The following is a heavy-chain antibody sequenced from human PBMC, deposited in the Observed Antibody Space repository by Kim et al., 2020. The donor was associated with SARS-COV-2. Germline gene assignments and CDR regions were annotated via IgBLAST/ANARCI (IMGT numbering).Heavy chain of an antibody. V-gene: IGHV4-34*01. J-gene: IGHJ4*02. CDR3: ARGGVAVAGKGFDY. CDR1: GGSFSGYY. D-gene: IGHD6-19*01. CDR2: INHSGST. Sequence: SETLSLTCAVYGGSFSGYYWSWIRQPPGKGLEWIGEINHSGSTNYNPSLKSRVTISVDTSKNQFSLKLSSVTAADTAVYYCARGGVAVAGKGFDYWGQGTLVTVSS.